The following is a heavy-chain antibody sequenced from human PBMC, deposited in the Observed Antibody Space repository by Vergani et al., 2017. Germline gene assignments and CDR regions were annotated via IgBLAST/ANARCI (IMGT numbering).Heavy chain of an antibody. V-gene: IGHV5-51*03. CDR3: ARNFEVAAAGTRYNWFDP. Sequence: EVQLVQSGAEVKKPGESLKISCKCSGYSFTSYWIGWVRQMPGKGLEWMGIIYPGDSDTRYSPSFQGQVTISADKSISTAYLQWSSLKASYTAMYYCARNFEVAAAGTRYNWFDPWGQGTLVTVS. D-gene: IGHD6-13*01. CDR1: GYSFTSYW. CDR2: IYPGDSDT. J-gene: IGHJ5*02.